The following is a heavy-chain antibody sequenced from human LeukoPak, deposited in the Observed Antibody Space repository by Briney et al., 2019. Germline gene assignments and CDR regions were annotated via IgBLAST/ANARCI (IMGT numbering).Heavy chain of an antibody. CDR1: GGSFSGYY. CDR2: IDHSGST. J-gene: IGHJ2*01. CDR3: ATRPRCIVGATTNAKHWYFDL. D-gene: IGHD1-26*01. Sequence: PSETLSLTCAVYGGSFSGYYWSWIRQPPGKGLEWTGEIDHSGSTNYNPSLRNRVTISVDTSKNRFSLKLSSVTAADTAVYYCATRPRCIVGATTNAKHWYFDLWGRGTLVTVPS. V-gene: IGHV4-34*01.